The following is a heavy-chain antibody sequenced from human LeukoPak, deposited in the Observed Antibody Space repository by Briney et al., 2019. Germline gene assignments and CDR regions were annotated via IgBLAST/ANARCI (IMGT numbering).Heavy chain of an antibody. CDR3: ARHTVLHIVGPTR. V-gene: IGHV4-38-2*02. CDR2: IYHSGST. J-gene: IGHJ4*02. CDR1: GYSISSGHY. D-gene: IGHD2-21*01. Sequence: PSETLSLTCTVSGYSISSGHYWGWIRQPPGKGLEWIGSIYHSGSTYYNPSLKSRVTISVDTSKNQFSLKLSSVTAADTAVYYCARHTVLHIVGPTRWGQGTLVTVSS.